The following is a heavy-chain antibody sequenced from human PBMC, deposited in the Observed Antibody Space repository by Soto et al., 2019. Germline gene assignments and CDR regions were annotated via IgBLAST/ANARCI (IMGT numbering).Heavy chain of an antibody. D-gene: IGHD2-2*01. J-gene: IGHJ4*02. V-gene: IGHV3-33*01. CDR1: GFTFSSYG. CDR3: ARDPNPYCSSTSCYHDY. Sequence: GGSLRLSCAASGFTFSSYGMHWVRQAPGKGLEWAAVIWYDGSNKYYADSVKGRFTISRDNSKNTLYLQMNSLRAEDTAVYYCARDPNPYCSSTSCYHDYWGQGTLVTVSS. CDR2: IWYDGSNK.